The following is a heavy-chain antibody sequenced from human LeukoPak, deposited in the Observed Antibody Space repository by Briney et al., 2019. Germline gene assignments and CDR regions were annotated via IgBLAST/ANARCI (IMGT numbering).Heavy chain of an antibody. J-gene: IGHJ6*02. D-gene: IGHD4-17*01. CDR2: LKPDGGAK. V-gene: IGHV3-7*05. Sequence: GGSLRLSCAASGFTFSTYWMSWVRQAPGEGLEWVANLKPDGGAKYYVDSVKGRFTISRDNSKNTLYLQMNSLRAEDTAVYYCARRPDYGDYVVRGGYYYGMDVWGQGTTVTVSS. CDR3: ARRPDYGDYVVRGGYYYGMDV. CDR1: GFTFSTYW.